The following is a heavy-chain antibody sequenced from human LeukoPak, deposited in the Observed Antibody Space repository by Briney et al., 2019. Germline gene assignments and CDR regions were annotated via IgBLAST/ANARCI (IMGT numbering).Heavy chain of an antibody. CDR3: ARDRGSSRAYFDY. CDR2: VSFSGNT. J-gene: IGHJ4*02. V-gene: IGHV4-31*03. CDR1: GGSINIGGFY. Sequence: PSETLSLTCSVSGGSINIGGFYWSWIRRLPGTDLEWIGYVSFSGNTYYSPSLKSRVTIAIDSSKNQFSLRLSSVTAADTAVYYCARDRGSSRAYFDYWGQGSLVTVSS. D-gene: IGHD6-6*01.